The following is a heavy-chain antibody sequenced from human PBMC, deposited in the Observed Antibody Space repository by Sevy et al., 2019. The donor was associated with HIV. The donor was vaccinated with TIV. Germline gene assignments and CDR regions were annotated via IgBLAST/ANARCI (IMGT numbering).Heavy chain of an antibody. CDR2: ISYDGINK. Sequence: GGSLRLSCEASGLTFSSCGMHWVRQAPGKGLEWVAVISYDGINKDYVDSVKGRFTISRDNSENTLYLQMNSLRAEDTAVYFCAKDRGVATGSFYCYGMDVWGQGTTVTVSS. D-gene: IGHD5-12*01. V-gene: IGHV3-30*18. CDR3: AKDRGVATGSFYCYGMDV. CDR1: GLTFSSCG. J-gene: IGHJ6*02.